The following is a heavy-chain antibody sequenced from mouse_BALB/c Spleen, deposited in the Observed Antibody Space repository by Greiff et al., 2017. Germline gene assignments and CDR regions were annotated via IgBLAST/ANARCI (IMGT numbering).Heavy chain of an antibody. Sequence: EVMLVESGGGLVKPGGSLKLSCAASGFTFSSYAMSWVRQTPEKRLEWVASISSGGSTYYPDSVKGRFTISRDNARNILYLQMSSLRSEDTAMYYCARGRDYDGPWFAYWGQGTLVTVS. CDR2: ISSGGST. CDR3: ARGRDYDGPWFAY. D-gene: IGHD2-4*01. V-gene: IGHV5-6-5*01. CDR1: GFTFSSYA. J-gene: IGHJ3*01.